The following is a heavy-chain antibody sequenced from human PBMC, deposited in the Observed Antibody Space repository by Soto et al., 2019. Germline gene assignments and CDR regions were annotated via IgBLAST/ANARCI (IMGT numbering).Heavy chain of an antibody. V-gene: IGHV4-39*01. CDR2: IYYSGST. Sequence: QLQLQESGPGLVKPSETLSLTCTVSGGSISSSSYYWGWIRQPPGKGLEWIGSIYYSGSTYYNPSLKSRVTISVDTSKNQFSLKLSSVTAADTAVYYCARHTKPPYYDFWSGYLYGMDVWGQGTTVTVSS. D-gene: IGHD3-3*01. CDR3: ARHTKPPYYDFWSGYLYGMDV. CDR1: GGSISSSSYY. J-gene: IGHJ6*02.